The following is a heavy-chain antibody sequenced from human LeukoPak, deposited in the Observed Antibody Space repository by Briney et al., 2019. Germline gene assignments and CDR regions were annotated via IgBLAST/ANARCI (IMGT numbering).Heavy chain of an antibody. CDR1: GYSISSGYY. Sequence: KPSETLSLTCTVSGYSISSGYYWGWIRPPPGKGLEWIGSIYHSGSTYYNPSLKSRVTISVDTSKNQFSLKLSSVTAADTAVYYCATPLGGGDLDFDYWGQGTLVTVSS. J-gene: IGHJ4*02. CDR3: ATPLGGGDLDFDY. V-gene: IGHV4-38-2*02. D-gene: IGHD2-21*02. CDR2: IYHSGST.